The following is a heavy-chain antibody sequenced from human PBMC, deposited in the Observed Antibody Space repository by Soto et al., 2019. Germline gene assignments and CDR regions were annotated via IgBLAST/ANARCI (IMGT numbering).Heavy chain of an antibody. J-gene: IGHJ4*02. D-gene: IGHD3-10*01. V-gene: IGHV3-7*03. Sequence: HPGGSLRLSCAASGFTVSSFWMSWVRQAPGKGLEWVANIKTDGSETHYVDSVKGRFTISRDNPKTSLFLQMNSLRVEDTAVYFCTSDRYPRFYHGSGSYPYYWGQGTPVTVSS. CDR1: GFTVSSFW. CDR3: TSDRYPRFYHGSGSYPYY. CDR2: IKTDGSET.